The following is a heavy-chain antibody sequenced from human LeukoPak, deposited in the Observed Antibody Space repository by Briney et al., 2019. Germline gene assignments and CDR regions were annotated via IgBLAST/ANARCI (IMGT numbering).Heavy chain of an antibody. V-gene: IGHV1-8*01. CDR3: ARGGIVVVPAAITFPMRYYYYGMDV. Sequence: ASVKVSCKASGYTFTSYDINWVRQATGQGLEWMGWMNPNSGNTGNAQKFQGRVTMTRNTSISTAYMELSSLRSEDTAVYYCARGGIVVVPAAITFPMRYYYYGMDVWGQGTTVTVSS. D-gene: IGHD2-2*02. CDR2: MNPNSGNT. CDR1: GYTFTSYD. J-gene: IGHJ6*02.